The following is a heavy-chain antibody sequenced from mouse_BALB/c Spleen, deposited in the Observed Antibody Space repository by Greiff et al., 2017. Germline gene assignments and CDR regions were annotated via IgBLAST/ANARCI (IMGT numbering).Heavy chain of an antibody. Sequence: EVQVVESGGGLVQPGGSRKLSCAASGFTFSSFGMHWVRQAPEKGLEWVAYISSGSSTIYYADTVKGRFTISRDNPKNTLFLQMTSLRSEDTAMYYCARVDYYGSSYYYAMDYWGQGTSVTVSS. CDR2: ISSGSSTI. D-gene: IGHD1-1*01. V-gene: IGHV5-17*02. CDR1: GFTFSSFG. CDR3: ARVDYYGSSYYYAMDY. J-gene: IGHJ4*01.